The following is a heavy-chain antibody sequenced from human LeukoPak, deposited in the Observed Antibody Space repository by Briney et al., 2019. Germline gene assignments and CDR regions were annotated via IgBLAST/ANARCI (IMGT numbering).Heavy chain of an antibody. CDR1: GFTFSSYA. Sequence: AGGSLRLSCAASGFTFSSYAMHWVRQAPGKGLEWVAVMSYDGSNKYYADSVKGRFTISRDNSKNTLYLQMNSLRAEDTAVYYCARRTTLGFDYWGQGTLVTVSS. CDR2: MSYDGSNK. J-gene: IGHJ4*02. V-gene: IGHV3-30-3*01. CDR3: ARRTTLGFDY. D-gene: IGHD4-17*01.